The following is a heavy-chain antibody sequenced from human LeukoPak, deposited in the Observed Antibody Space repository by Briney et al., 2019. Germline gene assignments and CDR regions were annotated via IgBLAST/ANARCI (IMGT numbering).Heavy chain of an antibody. V-gene: IGHV5-51*01. Sequence: GASLKISCKGSGSRFTSYWIGWGRRMPGKGLGGMGIIYPGDSDTRYSPSFQGQVTISADKSISTAYLQWSSLKASDTAMYYCARRYYYGSGSPGSFDYWGQGTLVTVSS. CDR1: GSRFTSYW. CDR3: ARRYYYGSGSPGSFDY. D-gene: IGHD3-10*01. CDR2: IYPGDSDT. J-gene: IGHJ4*02.